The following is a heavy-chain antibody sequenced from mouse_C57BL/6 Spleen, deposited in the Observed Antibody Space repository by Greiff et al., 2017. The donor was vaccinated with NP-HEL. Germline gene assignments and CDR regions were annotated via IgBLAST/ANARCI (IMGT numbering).Heavy chain of an antibody. CDR3: ARHLTGYAMDY. D-gene: IGHD4-1*01. CDR2: ISSGGSYT. J-gene: IGHJ4*01. CDR1: GFTFSSYG. V-gene: IGHV5-6*01. Sequence: VQLKESGGDLVKPGGSLKLSCAASGFTFSSYGMSWVRQTPDKRLEWVATISSGGSYTYYPDSVKGRFTISRDNAKNTLYLQMSSLKSEDTAMYYCARHLTGYAMDYWGQGTSVTVSS.